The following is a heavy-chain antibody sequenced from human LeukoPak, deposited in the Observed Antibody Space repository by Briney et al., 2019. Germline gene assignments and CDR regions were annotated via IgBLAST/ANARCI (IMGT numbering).Heavy chain of an antibody. V-gene: IGHV3-48*03. CDR1: GFTFSSYE. CDR2: ISSSGSTI. J-gene: IGHJ6*02. D-gene: IGHD3-3*01. CDR3: ARESYDFWSGYLSMDV. Sequence: GGSLRLSCAASGFTFSSYEMNWVRQAPGKGLEWVSYISSSGSTIYYADSVKGRLTISRDNAKNSLYLQMNSLRAEDTAVYYCARESYDFWSGYLSMDVWGQGTTVTVSS.